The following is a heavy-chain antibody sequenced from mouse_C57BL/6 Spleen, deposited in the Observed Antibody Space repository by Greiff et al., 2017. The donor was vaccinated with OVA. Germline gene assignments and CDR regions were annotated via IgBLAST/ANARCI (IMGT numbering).Heavy chain of an antibody. V-gene: IGHV14-2*01. Sequence: VQLKESGAELVKPGASVKLSCTASGFYIKDYYMHWVKQRTEQGLEWIGRIDPEDGETKYAQKFQGKATITADTSSNTAYLQLSSLTSEDTAVYYCASSSNSLYYFDCWGQGTTLTVAS. CDR1: GFYIKDYY. D-gene: IGHD1-1*01. J-gene: IGHJ2*01. CDR2: IDPEDGET. CDR3: ASSSNSLYYFDC.